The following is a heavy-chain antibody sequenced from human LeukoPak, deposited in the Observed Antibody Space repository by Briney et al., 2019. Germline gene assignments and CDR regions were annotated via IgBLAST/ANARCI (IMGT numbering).Heavy chain of an antibody. CDR1: GGSISSYY. CDR2: IYTSGST. Sequence: PSETLSLTCTVSGGSISSYYWSWIRQPAGKGLEWIGRIYTSGSTNYNPSLKSRVTMSVDTSKNQFSLKLSSVTAADTAVYYCARGFLGYCSSTSCPFDIWGQGTMVTVSS. V-gene: IGHV4-4*07. CDR3: ARGFLGYCSSTSCPFDI. D-gene: IGHD2-2*01. J-gene: IGHJ3*02.